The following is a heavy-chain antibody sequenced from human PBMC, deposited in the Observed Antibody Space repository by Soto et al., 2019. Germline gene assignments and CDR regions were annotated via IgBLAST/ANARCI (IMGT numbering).Heavy chain of an antibody. D-gene: IGHD6-13*01. V-gene: IGHV3-30*18. CDR2: ISYDGSNK. CDR1: GFTFSSYG. CDR3: AKDGAMAPSGYSSSWLENYYYYMDV. Sequence: GGSLRLSCAASGFTFSSYGMHWVRQAPGKGLEWVSVISYDGSNKYYADSVKGRFTISRDNSKNTLYLQMNSLRAEDTAVYYCAKDGAMAPSGYSSSWLENYYYYMDVWGKGTTVTVSS. J-gene: IGHJ6*03.